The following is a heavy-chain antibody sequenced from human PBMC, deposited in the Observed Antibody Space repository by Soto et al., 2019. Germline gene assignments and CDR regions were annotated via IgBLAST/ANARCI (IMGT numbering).Heavy chain of an antibody. D-gene: IGHD1-1*01. V-gene: IGHV3-7*01. CDR2: IKQDGSEK. J-gene: IGHJ6*03. Sequence: PGGSLRLSCAASGFSFRDYWVTWVRQAPGKGLDWVANIKQDGSEKYYLDSLKGRFTISRDNAKNSVYLLMNSLRAKDTAVYYCARGKDGRRAGTYYFDMDVWGKGTTVTVSS. CDR1: GFSFRDYW. CDR3: ARGKDGRRAGTYYFDMDV.